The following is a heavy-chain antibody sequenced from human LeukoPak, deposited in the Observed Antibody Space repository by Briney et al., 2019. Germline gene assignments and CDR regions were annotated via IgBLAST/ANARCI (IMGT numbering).Heavy chain of an antibody. CDR2: ITTSSSYI. V-gene: IGHV3-21*01. Sequence: GGSLRLSCAAYGFTFSSYSMNWVRQAPGKGLEWVSSITTSSSYIHYADSVKGRFTISRDNAKNSLYLQMNSLRAEDTAVYYCARVLLGGSGSYLDAFDIWGQGTMVTVSS. D-gene: IGHD3-10*01. J-gene: IGHJ3*02. CDR3: ARVLLGGSGSYLDAFDI. CDR1: GFTFSSYS.